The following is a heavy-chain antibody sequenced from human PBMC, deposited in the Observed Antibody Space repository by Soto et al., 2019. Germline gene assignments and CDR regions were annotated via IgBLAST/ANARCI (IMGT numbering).Heavy chain of an antibody. CDR3: ARDKADWYFDY. V-gene: IGHV4-30-4*01. D-gene: IGHD3-9*01. J-gene: IGHJ4*02. CDR2: VYYSGST. CDR1: GCSISSGDYY. Sequence: NPSETLSLTCTVSGCSISSGDYYWSWIRQPPGKGLEWIGYVYYSGSTYYNPSLKSRVTISVDTSKNQFSLKLSSVTAADTAVHYCARDKADWYFDYWGQGTLVTVSS.